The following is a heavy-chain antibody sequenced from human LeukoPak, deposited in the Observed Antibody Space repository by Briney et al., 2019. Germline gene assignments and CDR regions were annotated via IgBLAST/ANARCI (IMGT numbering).Heavy chain of an antibody. CDR1: GGTFSSYA. CDR3: TKVRSGSSNWALRVFDY. CDR2: IIPIFGTA. V-gene: IGHV1-69*01. J-gene: IGHJ4*02. D-gene: IGHD4-11*01. Sequence: SVKVSCKASGGTFSSYAISWVRQAPGQGLEWMGGIIPIFGTANYAQKFQGRVTITADESTSTAYMELSSLRSEDTAVYYCTKVRSGSSNWALRVFDYWGQGALVTVSS.